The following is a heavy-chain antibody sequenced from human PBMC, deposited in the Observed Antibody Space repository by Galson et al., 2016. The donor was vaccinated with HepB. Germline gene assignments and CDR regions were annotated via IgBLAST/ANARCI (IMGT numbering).Heavy chain of an antibody. CDR2: INSDGSRT. Sequence: SLRLSCAASGFTFSSYWVHWVRQAPGKGLVWVSRINSDGSRTSYADSVKGRFTISRDNAKNTLYLQMNSLRAEDTAVYYCARDRTVPVVAAAGTGGWFDPWGQGTLVTVSS. CDR1: GFTFSSYW. CDR3: ARDRTVPVVAAAGTGGWFDP. D-gene: IGHD6-13*01. J-gene: IGHJ5*02. V-gene: IGHV3-74*01.